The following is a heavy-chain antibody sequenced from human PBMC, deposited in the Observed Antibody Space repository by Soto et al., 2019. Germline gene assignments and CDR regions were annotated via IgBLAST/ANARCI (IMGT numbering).Heavy chain of an antibody. V-gene: IGHV1-69*04. Sequence: SVKVSCTDSGGTFSSYTISWVRQAPGQGLEWMGRIIPILGIANYAQKYQGRVTITADKSTSTAYKELSSLRSEDTAVYYCAKDFLAAAGKTYPYWGQGTLVTVSS. D-gene: IGHD6-13*01. CDR1: GGTFSSYT. CDR2: IIPILGIA. J-gene: IGHJ4*02. CDR3: AKDFLAAAGKTYPY.